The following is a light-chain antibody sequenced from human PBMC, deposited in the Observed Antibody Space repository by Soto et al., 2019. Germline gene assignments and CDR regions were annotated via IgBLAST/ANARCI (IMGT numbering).Light chain of an antibody. V-gene: IGLV2-14*02. Sequence: QSVLTQPASVSGSPGQSITISCAGTNTDLGTHFVSWYQQHPGKAPQLMIYEVSNRPSGVSNRFSGSKSGNTASLTISGLQAEDEADYYCSSYTSRSTPLVFGTGTKVTVL. CDR1: NTDLGTHF. CDR3: SSYTSRSTPLV. J-gene: IGLJ1*01. CDR2: EVS.